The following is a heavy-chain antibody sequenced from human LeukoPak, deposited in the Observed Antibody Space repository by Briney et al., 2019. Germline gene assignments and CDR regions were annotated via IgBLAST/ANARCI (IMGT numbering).Heavy chain of an antibody. CDR3: ANVDIVATTHNNWFDP. J-gene: IGHJ5*02. V-gene: IGHV3-23*01. CDR1: GFTFSSYG. Sequence: TGGSLRLSCAASGFTFSSYGMSWVRQAPGKGLEWVSAISGSGGSTYYADSVKGRFTISRDNSKNTLYLQMNSLRAEDTAVYYCANVDIVATTHNNWFDPWGQGTLVTVSS. CDR2: ISGSGGST. D-gene: IGHD5-12*01.